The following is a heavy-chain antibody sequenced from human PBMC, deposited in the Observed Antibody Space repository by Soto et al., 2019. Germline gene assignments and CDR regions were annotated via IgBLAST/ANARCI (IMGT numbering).Heavy chain of an antibody. D-gene: IGHD1-26*01. V-gene: IGHV3-30-3*01. CDR3: ARDFGSQTFDP. CDR2: ISYDGSNK. CDR1: GFTFSSYA. Sequence: QVQLVESGGGVVQPGRSLRLSCAASGFTFSSYAMHWVRQAPGKGLEWVAVISYDGSNKYYADSVKGRFTISRDNSKNTLYLQMNSLRAEDTAVYYCARDFGSQTFDPWGQGTLVTVSS. J-gene: IGHJ5*02.